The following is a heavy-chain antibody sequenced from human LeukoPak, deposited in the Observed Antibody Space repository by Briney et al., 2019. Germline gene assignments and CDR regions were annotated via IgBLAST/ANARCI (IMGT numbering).Heavy chain of an antibody. J-gene: IGHJ5*02. CDR1: GFTFSDYG. D-gene: IGHD1-7*01. V-gene: IGHV3-21*01. CDR2: ISSSSSYI. CDR3: ARDGGITGTTGWFDP. Sequence: GGSLRLSCAAAGFTFSDYGMNWVREAPGRGLEWVSSISSSSSYIYYADSVKGRFTISRDNAKNSLYLQMNSLRAEDTAVYYCARDGGITGTTGWFDPWGQGTLVTVSS.